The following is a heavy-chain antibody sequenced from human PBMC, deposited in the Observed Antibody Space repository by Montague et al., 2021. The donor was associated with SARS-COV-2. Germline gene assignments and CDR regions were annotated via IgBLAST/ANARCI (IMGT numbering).Heavy chain of an antibody. CDR3: ARGKTVATFVFSADDGMDV. J-gene: IGHJ6*02. CDR1: GGSISSGGYY. V-gene: IGHV4-31*03. CDR2: IYYSGST. Sequence: TLSLTCTVSGGSISSGGYYWSWIRQHPGKGLEWIGYIYYSGSTYYNPSLKSRVTISVDTSKNQFSLKLSSVTAADTAVYYCARGKTVATFVFSADDGMDVWGQGTTVTVSS. D-gene: IGHD5-12*01.